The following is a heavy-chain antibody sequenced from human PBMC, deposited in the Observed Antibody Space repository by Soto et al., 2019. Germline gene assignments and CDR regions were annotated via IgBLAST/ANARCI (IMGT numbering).Heavy chain of an antibody. CDR1: GFTFSSYA. CDR3: ARGYSTSSAAFDY. D-gene: IGHD6-13*01. Sequence: QVQLVESGGGVVQPGRSLRLSCAASGFTFSSYAMHWVRQAPGKGLEWVTVISYDASNKYYADSVKGRFTISRDNSKNTLYLQMNSLRAEDTAVYFCARGYSTSSAAFDYWGQGTLVTVSS. J-gene: IGHJ4*02. V-gene: IGHV3-30-3*01. CDR2: ISYDASNK.